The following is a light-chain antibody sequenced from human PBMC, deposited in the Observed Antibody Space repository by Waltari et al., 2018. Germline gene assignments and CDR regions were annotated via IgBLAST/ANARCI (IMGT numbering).Light chain of an antibody. CDR2: DAS. CDR3: QQYNNWPPA. V-gene: IGKV3-15*01. Sequence: ETVMTQSPPTLSVSPGERAALSCRASESVSTNLAWYQKKPGQAPRVIISDASTRATGVPARFSGSGSGTEFTLTISSLQSEDFAVYYCQQYNNWPPAFGQGTKVDFK. J-gene: IGKJ1*01. CDR1: ESVSTN.